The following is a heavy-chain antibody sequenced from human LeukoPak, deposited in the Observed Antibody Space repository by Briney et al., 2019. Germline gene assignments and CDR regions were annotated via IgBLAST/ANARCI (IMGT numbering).Heavy chain of an antibody. J-gene: IGHJ4*02. V-gene: IGHV3-74*01. D-gene: IGHD1/OR15-1a*01. Sequence: GGSLRLSCAASGFNFSSYWMHWVRQAPGKGLVWISRINYDGTTTSYADSVKGRFTISRDNAKNTLYLQMNSLRAEDTAVYYCARDRLEHGWRFFDYWGQGTLVTVSS. CDR1: GFNFSSYW. CDR3: ARDRLEHGWRFFDY. CDR2: INYDGTTT.